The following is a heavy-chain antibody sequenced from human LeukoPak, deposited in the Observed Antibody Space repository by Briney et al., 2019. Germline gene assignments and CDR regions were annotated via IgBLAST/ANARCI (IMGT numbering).Heavy chain of an antibody. CDR3: ARIDPVGRT. Sequence: GDSLRLSCSGSGFIVGEYGMSWVRQPPGKGLQWVSGISRSGATTGYADSVKGRFTISRDNAKNFVYLQMDRLRAEDTALYYCARIDPVGRTWGQGTLVIVSA. V-gene: IGHV3-20*04. J-gene: IGHJ4*02. CDR1: GFIVGEYG. CDR2: ISRSGATT. D-gene: IGHD1-26*01.